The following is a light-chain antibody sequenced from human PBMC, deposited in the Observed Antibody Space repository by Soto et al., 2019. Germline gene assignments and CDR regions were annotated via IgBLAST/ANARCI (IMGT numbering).Light chain of an antibody. Sequence: IQMTQSPSSLSASIGDRVTITCRASQAIGTSLAWFQQRPGKAPKSLLYAASTLHSEVPSLFSGGGSGTDFTLNITGLQPEDFATYYWQQYHSYPYTFGQGTKVDI. J-gene: IGKJ2*01. CDR3: QQYHSYPYT. V-gene: IGKV1-16*01. CDR1: QAIGTS. CDR2: AAS.